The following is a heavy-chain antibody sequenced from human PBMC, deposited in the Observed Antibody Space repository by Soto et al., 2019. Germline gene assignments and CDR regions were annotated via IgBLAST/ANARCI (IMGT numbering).Heavy chain of an antibody. J-gene: IGHJ4*02. D-gene: IGHD3-22*01. V-gene: IGHV1-69*06. CDR1: GGTFSSYA. CDR3: ASGPPSSDDSWSGYRRITMIVVRY. CDR2: IIPIFGTA. Sequence: KVSCKASGGTFSSYAISWVRQAPGQGLEWMGGIIPIFGTANYAQKFQGRVTITADKSTSTAYMELSSLRSEDTAVYYCASGPPSSDDSWSGYRRITMIVVRYCGQGPLVTVYS.